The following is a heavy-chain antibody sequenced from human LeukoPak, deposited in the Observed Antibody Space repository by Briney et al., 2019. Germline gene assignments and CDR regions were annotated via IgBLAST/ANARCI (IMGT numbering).Heavy chain of an antibody. CDR3: ARGDCSSNSCFFDY. CDR2: IYYSGST. Sequence: PSETLSLTCTVSGGSFSGYYWSWIRQPAGKGLEWIGRIYYSGSTNYNPSLKSRVTMSVDTSKNQFSLKLSSVTAADTAVYYCARGDCSSNSCFFDYWGQGTLVTVSS. V-gene: IGHV4-4*07. CDR1: GGSFSGYY. J-gene: IGHJ4*02. D-gene: IGHD2-2*01.